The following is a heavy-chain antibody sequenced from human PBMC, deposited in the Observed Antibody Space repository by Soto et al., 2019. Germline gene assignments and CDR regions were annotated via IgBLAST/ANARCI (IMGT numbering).Heavy chain of an antibody. D-gene: IGHD2-21*02. Sequence: ASVKVSCKASGDTFTSYAMHWVRQAPGQRLEWMGWINAGNGNTKYSQKFQGRVTITRDTSASTAYMELSSLRSEDTAVYYCARMTFDDYFYYWGQGTLVTVSS. V-gene: IGHV1-3*01. CDR1: GDTFTSYA. J-gene: IGHJ4*02. CDR3: ARMTFDDYFYY. CDR2: INAGNGNT.